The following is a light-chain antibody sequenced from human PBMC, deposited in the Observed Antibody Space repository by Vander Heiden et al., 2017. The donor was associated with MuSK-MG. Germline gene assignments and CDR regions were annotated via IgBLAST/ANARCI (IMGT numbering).Light chain of an antibody. J-gene: IGKJ4*01. CDR2: DAS. Sequence: DTVLTQSPVTLFLSPGETATLSCRASQSVGTFLSWYQQKPGQSPTLLIFDASKRAAGTPARFRGSGTGTDFTLTISGLEAEDFAVYYCHQRADWPPLTFGGGTKV. CDR3: HQRADWPPLT. V-gene: IGKV3-11*01. CDR1: QSVGTF.